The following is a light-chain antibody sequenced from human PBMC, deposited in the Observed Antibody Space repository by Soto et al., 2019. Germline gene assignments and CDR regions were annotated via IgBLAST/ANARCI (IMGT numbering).Light chain of an antibody. CDR1: LSVSSY. J-gene: IGKJ3*01. V-gene: IGKV3-11*01. CDR2: DAS. CDR3: QQRSNWPPLFT. Sequence: EIVLTQSPATLSLSPGERATLSCRASLSVSSYLAWYQQKPGQAPRLLIYDASNRATGIPARFSGSGSGTDFTLTISSLEPEDFAVYYCQQRSNWPPLFTFGPGTKVDIK.